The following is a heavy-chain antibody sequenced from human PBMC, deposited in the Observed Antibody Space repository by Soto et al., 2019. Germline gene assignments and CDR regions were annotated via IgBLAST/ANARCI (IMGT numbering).Heavy chain of an antibody. J-gene: IGHJ4*02. CDR3: QKGKNSGTSRLYFDC. V-gene: IGHV3-23*01. Sequence: GGSLRLSCAASGITLSSYAMSWVRQAPGKGPEWVSGISASGGSTSYADSVKGRFTISRDNSKNTLYLQMNSLRADDTAVYHCQKGKNSGTSRLYFDCWGKGALVTVSS. D-gene: IGHD1-26*01. CDR2: ISASGGST. CDR1: GITLSSYA.